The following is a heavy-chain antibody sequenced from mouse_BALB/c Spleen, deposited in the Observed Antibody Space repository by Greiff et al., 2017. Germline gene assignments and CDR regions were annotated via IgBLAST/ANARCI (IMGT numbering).Heavy chain of an antibody. J-gene: IGHJ2*01. Sequence: VQLVESGPGLVAPSQSLSITCTVSGFSLTGYGVHWVRQSPGKGLEWLGVIWRGGSTDYNAAFMSRLSITKDNSKSQVFFKMNSLQADDTAIYYCARYGNLYYFDYWGQGTTLTVSS. CDR1: GFSLTGYG. CDR2: IWRGGST. CDR3: ARYGNLYYFDY. D-gene: IGHD2-1*01. V-gene: IGHV2-5*01.